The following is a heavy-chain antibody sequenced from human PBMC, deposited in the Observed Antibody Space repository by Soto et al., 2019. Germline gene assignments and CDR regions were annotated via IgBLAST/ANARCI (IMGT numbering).Heavy chain of an antibody. D-gene: IGHD2-2*01. CDR3: ARQDIVVVPAAMKYYYYYYGMDV. V-gene: IGHV4-34*01. J-gene: IGHJ6*02. CDR1: GGSFSGYY. Sequence: SETLSLTCAVYGGSFSGYYWSWIRQPPGKGLEWIGEINHSGSTDYNPSLKSRVTMSLDTSKNQFSLRLSSVTAADTAVYYCARQDIVVVPAAMKYYYYYYGMDVWGQGITVTV. CDR2: INHSGST.